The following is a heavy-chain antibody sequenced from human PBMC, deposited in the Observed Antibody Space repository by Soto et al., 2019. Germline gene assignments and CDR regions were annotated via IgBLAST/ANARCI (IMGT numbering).Heavy chain of an antibody. CDR3: ARGSRAVVVVAATKRDYYYYMDV. D-gene: IGHD2-15*01. CDR1: GGSFSGYY. Sequence: SETLSLTCAVYGGSFSGYYWSWIRQPPGKGLEWIGEINHSGSTNYNPSLKSRVTISVDTSKNQFSLKLSSVTAADTAVYYCARGSRAVVVVAATKRDYYYYMDVWGKGTTVTVSS. J-gene: IGHJ6*03. V-gene: IGHV4-34*01. CDR2: INHSGST.